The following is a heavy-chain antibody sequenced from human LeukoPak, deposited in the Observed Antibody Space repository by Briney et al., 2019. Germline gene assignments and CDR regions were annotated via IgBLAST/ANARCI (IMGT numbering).Heavy chain of an antibody. CDR1: GYTFTSYA. D-gene: IGHD2-15*01. CDR3: ARASRYCSGGSCYFLPFDY. Sequence: GASVKVSCKASGYTFTSYAIHWVRQAPGQRLEWMGWINAGNGNTKYSQKFQGRVTITRDTSASTAYMELSSLRSEDAAVYYCARASRYCSGGSCYFLPFDYWGQGTLVTVSS. J-gene: IGHJ4*02. V-gene: IGHV1-3*01. CDR2: INAGNGNT.